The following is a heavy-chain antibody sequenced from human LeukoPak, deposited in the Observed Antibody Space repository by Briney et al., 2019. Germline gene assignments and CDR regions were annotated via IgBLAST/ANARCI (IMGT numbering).Heavy chain of an antibody. J-gene: IGHJ4*02. D-gene: IGHD6-19*01. CDR2: ISGSGGST. CDR1: GFTFSSYA. V-gene: IGHV3-23*01. Sequence: PGGSLRLSCAASGFTFSSYAMSWVRQTPGKGLEWVSAISGSGGSTYYADSVKGRFTISRDNSKNTLYLQMNSLRAEDTAVYYCAKDGAGIAVAGTFDYWGQGTLVTVSS. CDR3: AKDGAGIAVAGTFDY.